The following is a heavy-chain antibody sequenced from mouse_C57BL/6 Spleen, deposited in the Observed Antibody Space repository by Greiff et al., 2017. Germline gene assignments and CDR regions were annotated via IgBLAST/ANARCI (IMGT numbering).Heavy chain of an antibody. J-gene: IGHJ4*01. D-gene: IGHD2-1*01. CDR2: IRSKSNNYAT. CDR3: VRRGNYWAMDY. Sequence: EVQGVESGGGLVQPKGSLKLSCAASGFSFNTYAMNWVRQAPGKGLEWVARIRSKSNNYATYYTDSVKDRFTISRDDSESMLYLQMNNLKTEDTAMYSCVRRGNYWAMDYWGQGTSVTVSS. CDR1: GFSFNTYA. V-gene: IGHV10-1*01.